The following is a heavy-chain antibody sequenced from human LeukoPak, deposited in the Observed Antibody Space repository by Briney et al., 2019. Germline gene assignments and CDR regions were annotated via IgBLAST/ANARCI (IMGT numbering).Heavy chain of an antibody. Sequence: SGTLSLTCAVSGGSISSSNWWSWVRQPPGKGLEWIGRIFHTGTTDYKTSLKGRVTISVDTSKNQFSLKLSSVTAADTAVYYCARVGSGSYYLRVRYYYMDVWGKGTTVTVSS. J-gene: IGHJ6*03. CDR2: IFHTGTT. V-gene: IGHV4-4*02. CDR1: GGSISSSNW. CDR3: ARVGSGSYYLRVRYYYMDV. D-gene: IGHD3-10*01.